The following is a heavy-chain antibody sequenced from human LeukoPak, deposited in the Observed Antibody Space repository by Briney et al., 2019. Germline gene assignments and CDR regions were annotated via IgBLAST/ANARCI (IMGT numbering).Heavy chain of an antibody. J-gene: IGHJ3*02. D-gene: IGHD3-22*01. V-gene: IGHV4-4*07. CDR3: ARGYYDSSGYYRDAFDI. CDR1: GGSISSYY. Sequence: PSETLSLTCTVSGGSISSYYWSWIRQPAGKGLEWIGRIYTSGSTNYNPSLKSRVTMSVDTSKNQFSLKLSSVTAADTAVYYCARGYYDSSGYYRDAFDIWGQGTMVTVSS. CDR2: IYTSGST.